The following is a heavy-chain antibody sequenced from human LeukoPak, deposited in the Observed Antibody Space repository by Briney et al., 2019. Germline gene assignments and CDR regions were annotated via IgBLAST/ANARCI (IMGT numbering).Heavy chain of an antibody. CDR3: ARHRPALYYYEIDYYYMDV. CDR1: GYSFTSYW. CDR2: IYPGDSDT. Sequence: GESLKISCKGSGYSFTSYWIGWVRQVPGKGLEWMGIIYPGDSDTKYSPSFQGQVTISADKSISTAYLQWSSLKASDTAMYYCARHRPALYYYEIDYYYMDVWGKGTTVTVSS. J-gene: IGHJ6*03. V-gene: IGHV5-51*01. D-gene: IGHD3-22*01.